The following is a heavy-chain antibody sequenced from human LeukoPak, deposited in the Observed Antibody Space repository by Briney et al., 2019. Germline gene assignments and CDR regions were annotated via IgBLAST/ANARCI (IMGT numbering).Heavy chain of an antibody. Sequence: GGSLRLSCAASGFSYSDYAIHWVRQARGQGLQWVASISYDERDQFYADSVKGRFTLSRDNSKNTLYLHIHSLRAEDTAVYYCVRSSGFPDYWGQGTLVTVSS. V-gene: IGHV3-33*03. CDR3: VRSSGFPDY. J-gene: IGHJ4*02. D-gene: IGHD3-22*01. CDR2: ISYDERDQ. CDR1: GFSYSDYA.